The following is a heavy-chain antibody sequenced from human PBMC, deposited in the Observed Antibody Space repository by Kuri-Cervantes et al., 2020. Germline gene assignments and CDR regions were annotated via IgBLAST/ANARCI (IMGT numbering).Heavy chain of an antibody. V-gene: IGHV3-23*01. J-gene: IGHJ4*02. CDR3: ATIGRPDYYGSGSYYNGFDY. Sequence: GGSLRLSCAASGFTFSSYAMSWVRQAPGKGLEWVSAISGSGGSTYYADSVKGRFTISRDNSKNTLYLQMNSLRAEDTAVYYCATIGRPDYYGSGSYYNGFDYWGQGTLVTVSS. D-gene: IGHD3-10*01. CDR1: GFTFSSYA. CDR2: ISGSGGST.